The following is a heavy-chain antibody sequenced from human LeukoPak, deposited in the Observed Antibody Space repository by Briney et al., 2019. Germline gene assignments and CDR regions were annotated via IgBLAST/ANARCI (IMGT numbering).Heavy chain of an antibody. Sequence: ASVKVSCKASGYIFNYYYIHWVRQAPGQGLEWMGWINPNSGDTNFAQKFQGRVTMTRDTSISAAHMELISLKSDDTAVYFCARSGAPPHYYYHYMDVWGKGTTVTVSS. CDR3: ARSGAPPHYYYHYMDV. J-gene: IGHJ6*03. V-gene: IGHV1-2*02. CDR1: GYIFNYYY. D-gene: IGHD7-27*01. CDR2: INPNSGDT.